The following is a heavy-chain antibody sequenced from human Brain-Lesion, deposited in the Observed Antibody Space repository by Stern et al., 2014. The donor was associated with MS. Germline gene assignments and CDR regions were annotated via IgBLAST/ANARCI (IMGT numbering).Heavy chain of an antibody. V-gene: IGHV1-24*01. J-gene: IGHJ4*02. D-gene: IGHD1-26*01. Sequence: QVPLVQSGAEVKKPGASVKVSCKVSGYTLTELSMHWVRQAPRKGLEWMGGFDPEDGETSYAQKFQGRVTMTEDTSTDTAYMELSSLRSEDTAVYYCATLSPGAGGNYYRHFDYWGQGTLVTVSS. CDR3: ATLSPGAGGNYYRHFDY. CDR2: FDPEDGET. CDR1: GYTLTELS.